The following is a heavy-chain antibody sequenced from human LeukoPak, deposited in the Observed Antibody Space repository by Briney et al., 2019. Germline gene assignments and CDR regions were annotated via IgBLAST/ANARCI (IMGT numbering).Heavy chain of an antibody. J-gene: IGHJ4*02. V-gene: IGHV3-30*02. CDR3: ARDPREWLLYFDY. CDR1: GFTFSSYG. Sequence: PTGSLRLSCAASGFTFSSYGMHWVRQAPGKGLEWVAFIRYDGSNKYYADSVKGRFTICRDNSKNTLYLQMNSLRAEDTAVYYCARDPREWLLYFDYWGQGTLVTVSS. CDR2: IRYDGSNK. D-gene: IGHD3-3*01.